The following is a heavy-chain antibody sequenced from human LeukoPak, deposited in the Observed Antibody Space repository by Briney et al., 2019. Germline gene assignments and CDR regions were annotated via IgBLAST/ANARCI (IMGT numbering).Heavy chain of an antibody. V-gene: IGHV5-10-1*01. D-gene: IGHD2-2*01. CDR2: IDPSDSYT. CDR3: ARRNCSSTSCYGFDI. J-gene: IGHJ3*02. Sequence: GESLKISCKGSGYSFTSYWISWVRQMPGKGLEWMGRIDPSDSYTNYSPSFQGHVTISADKSISTAYLQWSSLKASDTAMYYCARRNCSSTSCYGFDIWGQGIMVTVSS. CDR1: GYSFTSYW.